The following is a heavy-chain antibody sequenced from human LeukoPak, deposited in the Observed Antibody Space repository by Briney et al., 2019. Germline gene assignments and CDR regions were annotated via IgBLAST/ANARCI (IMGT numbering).Heavy chain of an antibody. CDR2: IKQVGSEK. CDR3: ARSYDFWSGYPPSGMDV. Sequence: GGSLRLSCAASEFTFSSYWMSWVRQAPGKWQEWVANIKQVGSEKYYVDSVKGRFTISRDNAKNSLYLQMNSLRAEDTAVYYCARSYDFWSGYPPSGMDVWGQGTTVTVSS. D-gene: IGHD3-3*01. V-gene: IGHV3-7*01. J-gene: IGHJ6*02. CDR1: EFTFSSYW.